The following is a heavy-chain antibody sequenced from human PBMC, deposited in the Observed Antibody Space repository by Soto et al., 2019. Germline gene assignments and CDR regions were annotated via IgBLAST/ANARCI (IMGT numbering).Heavy chain of an antibody. D-gene: IGHD2-15*01. V-gene: IGHV3-23*01. Sequence: EVQLLESGGGLVQPGGSLRLSCAASGFTFSSYAMSWVRQAPGKGLEWVSAISGSGGSTYYADSVKGRFTISRDNSKNPLYLQMSSLRAEDTAVYYCAKLLGYCSGGSCYGNFDYWGQGTLVTVSS. CDR1: GFTFSSYA. CDR2: ISGSGGST. CDR3: AKLLGYCSGGSCYGNFDY. J-gene: IGHJ4*02.